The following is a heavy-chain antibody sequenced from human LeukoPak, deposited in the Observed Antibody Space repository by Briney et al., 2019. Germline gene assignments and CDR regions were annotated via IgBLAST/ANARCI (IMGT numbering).Heavy chain of an antibody. Sequence: PSETLSLTCTVSGGSISSSSYYWGWIRQPPGKGLEWIGSIYYSGSTYYNPSFKSRVTISVDTSKNQFSLKLSSVTAADTAVYYCATLSSPDGDYYYGMDVWGQGTTVTVSS. D-gene: IGHD6-13*01. J-gene: IGHJ6*02. CDR2: IYYSGST. CDR1: GGSISSSSYY. CDR3: ATLSSPDGDYYYGMDV. V-gene: IGHV4-39*01.